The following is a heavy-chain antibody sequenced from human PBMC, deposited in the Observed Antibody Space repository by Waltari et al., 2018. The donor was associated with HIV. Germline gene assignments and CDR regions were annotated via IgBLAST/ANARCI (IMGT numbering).Heavy chain of an antibody. J-gene: IGHJ5*02. V-gene: IGHV4-31*03. CDR1: GDSVSSGGYI. CDR3: ARSAPPTTVTSSRWFDP. D-gene: IGHD4-17*01. Sequence: QVQLQESGPGLVKPFQTLSLNCSVSGDSVSSGGYIWTWIRQHPGKGLEWIGEIFNSGRTYYNPTLKSRLTISIDTSNNQFSLKLSSAIAADTAIYFCARSAPPTTVTSSRWFDPWGQGMLVTVSS. CDR2: IFNSGRT.